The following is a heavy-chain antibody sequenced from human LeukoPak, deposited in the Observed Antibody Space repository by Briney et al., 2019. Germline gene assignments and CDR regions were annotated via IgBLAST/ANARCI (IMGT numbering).Heavy chain of an antibody. CDR1: GCTFSSYA. V-gene: IGHV1-69*04. Sequence: ASVKVSCKASGCTFSSYAISWVRQAPGQGLEWMGRIIPILGIANYAQKFQGRVTITADKSTSTAYMELSSLRSEDTAVYYCARVPNGYFDYWGEGTLVTVSS. CDR2: IIPILGIA. CDR3: ARVPNGYFDY. J-gene: IGHJ4*02. D-gene: IGHD2-8*01.